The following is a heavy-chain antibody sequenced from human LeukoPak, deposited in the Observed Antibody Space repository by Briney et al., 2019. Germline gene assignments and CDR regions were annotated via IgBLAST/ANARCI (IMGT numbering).Heavy chain of an antibody. V-gene: IGHV3-9*01. D-gene: IGHD4-17*01. Sequence: GRSLRLSCAASGFTFDDYAMHWVRQAPGKGLEWVSGISWNSGSIGYADSVKGRFTISRDNAKNSLYLQMNSLRAEDTALYYCAKDSQGDYGPHWGQGTLVTVSS. CDR2: ISWNSGSI. J-gene: IGHJ4*02. CDR3: AKDSQGDYGPH. CDR1: GFTFDDYA.